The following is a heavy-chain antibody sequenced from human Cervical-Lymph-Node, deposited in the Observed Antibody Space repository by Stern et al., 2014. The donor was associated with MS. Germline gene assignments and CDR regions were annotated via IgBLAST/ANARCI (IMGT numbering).Heavy chain of an antibody. CDR3: ARGNWNYEGMGY. D-gene: IGHD1-7*01. V-gene: IGHV3-33*01. Sequence: VQLVESGGGVVQPGRSLRLSCAASGFTFSNYGMHWVRQAPGQGLEWLAVISNDGNNKNYAHSFQGRFTISTDTSNNTPFLHMRSMTAEDADLYYWARGNWNYEGMGYWGQGTLVTVSS. CDR2: ISNDGNNK. CDR1: GFTFSNYG. J-gene: IGHJ4*02.